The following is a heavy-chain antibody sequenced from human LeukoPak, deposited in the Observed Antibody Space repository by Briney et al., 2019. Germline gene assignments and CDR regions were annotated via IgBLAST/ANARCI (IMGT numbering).Heavy chain of an antibody. J-gene: IGHJ4*02. CDR1: GFTFSNYG. D-gene: IGHD6-13*01. CDR2: ITYDGSSE. CDR3: ARPQPSLHIAAAGNIDY. Sequence: GTSLRLPCVASGFTFSNYGMHWVRQAPGKGLEWVATITYDGSSEYYADSVKDRFTVSRDNSKNTLYLQMSSLRAEDTAVYYCARPQPSLHIAAAGNIDYWGQGTLVTVSS. V-gene: IGHV3-30*03.